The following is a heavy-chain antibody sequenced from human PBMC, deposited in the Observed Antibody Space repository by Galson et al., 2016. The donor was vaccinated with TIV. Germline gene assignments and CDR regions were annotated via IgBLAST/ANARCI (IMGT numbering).Heavy chain of an antibody. J-gene: IGHJ1*01. CDR2: IFPSDSDT. Sequence: SGAEVKKPGQSLKISCTGFGYSFTSNWIGWVRQMPGKGLEMMGIIFPSDSDTRYSPSFQGQVTISVDKSSSTPYLQWGSLKASDTGIFYCARLVSRGLQHWGQGTLVTVAS. CDR3: ARLVSRGLQH. V-gene: IGHV5-51*03. CDR1: GYSFTSNW. D-gene: IGHD3-10*01.